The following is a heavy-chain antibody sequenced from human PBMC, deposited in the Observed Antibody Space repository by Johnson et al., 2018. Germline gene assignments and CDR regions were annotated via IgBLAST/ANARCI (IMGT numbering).Heavy chain of an antibody. CDR1: GGSISSSGYS. CDR3: AGSTGTTVDDAFDI. J-gene: IGHJ3*02. Sequence: QVQLQESGPGLVEPSETLSLTCAVSGGSISSSGYSWSWIRQPPGKGLEWIGYIYHSGSTYYNPSLKSRVTISVDRSKNQFSLKLSSVTAADTAVYYCAGSTGTTVDDAFDIWGQGTMVTVSS. D-gene: IGHD1-7*01. V-gene: IGHV4-30-2*01. CDR2: IYHSGST.